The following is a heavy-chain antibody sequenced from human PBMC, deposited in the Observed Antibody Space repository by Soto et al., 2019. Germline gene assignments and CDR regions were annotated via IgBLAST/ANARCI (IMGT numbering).Heavy chain of an antibody. CDR2: ITPIYPTT. CDR1: GGTFSSYV. V-gene: IGHV1-69*01. D-gene: IGHD4-17*01. CDR3: ARGPVTTRRYDSYFYGLDV. J-gene: IGHJ6*02. Sequence: QVQLVQSGAEVKKPGSSVKVSCKASGGTFSSYVITWVRQAPGQGLEWMGGITPIYPTTNYAQKFQGRVTITADESTSTAYMELTSLRSEDTAVYYCARGPVTTRRYDSYFYGLDVWGQGTTVTVSS.